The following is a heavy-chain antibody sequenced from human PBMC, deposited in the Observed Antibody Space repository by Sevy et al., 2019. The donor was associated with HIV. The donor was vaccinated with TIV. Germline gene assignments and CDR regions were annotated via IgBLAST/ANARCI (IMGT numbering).Heavy chain of an antibody. CDR1: DGSIGRFY. V-gene: IGHV4-59*03. D-gene: IGHD3-16*01. CDR2: IYDRGLT. CDR3: AGWGWYFDN. J-gene: IGHJ2*01. Sequence: SETLSLTCSVSDGSIGRFYWSWIRQPPGKGLEWIGYIYDRGLTSYNPSLNNRVTISVDTSKTQIYLKMTSVTAADTAVYYCAGWGWYFDNWGRCTLVTVSS.